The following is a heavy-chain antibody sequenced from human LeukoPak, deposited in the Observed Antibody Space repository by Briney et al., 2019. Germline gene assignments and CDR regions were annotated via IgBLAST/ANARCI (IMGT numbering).Heavy chain of an antibody. D-gene: IGHD3-16*01. CDR1: GFTFSDYE. V-gene: IGHV3-48*03. J-gene: IGHJ4*02. CDR2: ISSSGATI. Sequence: TGGSLRLSCAASGFTFSDYEMNWVRQAPGRGLEWVSYISSSGATIHYADSVKGRFTISRDNAKNSLYLQMDSLRAEDTAVYYCARDGGRTASGFRPHWFDCWGQGTLVTVSS. CDR3: ARDGGRTASGFRPHWFDC.